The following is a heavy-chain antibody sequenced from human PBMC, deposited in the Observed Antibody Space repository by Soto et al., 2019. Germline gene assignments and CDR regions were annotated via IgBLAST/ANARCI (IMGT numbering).Heavy chain of an antibody. CDR2: IYISGST. CDR3: AKELLRFGESLERYFDY. D-gene: IGHD3-10*01. V-gene: IGHV4-4*07. J-gene: IGHJ4*02. CDR1: SGSINSYY. Sequence: SETLSLTCTVSSGSINSYYWYWIRQPAGKGLEWIGRIYISGSTNYNPSLKSRVTMSIDTSKNQFSLKVSSVTAADTAVYYCAKELLRFGESLERYFDYWGQGALVTVSS.